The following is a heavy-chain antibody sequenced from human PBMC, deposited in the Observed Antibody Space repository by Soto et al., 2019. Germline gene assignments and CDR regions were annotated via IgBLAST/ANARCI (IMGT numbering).Heavy chain of an antibody. V-gene: IGHV4-4*02. Sequence: TLSLTCAVSGGSISSSNWWRWVRQPPGKGLEWIGEIYHSGSTNYNPSLTSRVSISVDKSKNQFSLKLSSVTAADTAVYYCARVGSTGGYGYGLSPYYYYGMDVWGQGPTVTVSS. CDR3: ARVGSTGGYGYGLSPYYYYGMDV. CDR1: GGSISSSNW. D-gene: IGHD5-18*01. CDR2: IYHSGST. J-gene: IGHJ6*02.